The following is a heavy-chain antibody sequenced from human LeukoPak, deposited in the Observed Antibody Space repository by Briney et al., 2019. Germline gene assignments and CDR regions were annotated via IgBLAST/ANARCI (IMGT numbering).Heavy chain of an antibody. Sequence: SETLSLTCTVSGGSISSYSWSWIRQPPGKGLEWIGYIYYSGSTNYNPSLKSRVTISVDASKTQFSLKLSSVTAADTAVYYCARAYHYGSGSYYPYSYYYYGMDVWGQGTTVTVSS. CDR2: IYYSGST. V-gene: IGHV4-59*01. D-gene: IGHD3-10*01. CDR1: GGSISSYS. J-gene: IGHJ6*02. CDR3: ARAYHYGSGSYYPYSYYYYGMDV.